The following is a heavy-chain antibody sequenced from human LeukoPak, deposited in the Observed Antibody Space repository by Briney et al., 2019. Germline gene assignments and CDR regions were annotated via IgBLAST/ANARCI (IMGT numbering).Heavy chain of an antibody. Sequence: SETLSLTCTVSGGSISSYYWSWIRQPPGKGLEWIGYIYYSGSTNYNPSLKSRVTISVDTSKNQFSLKLSSVTAADTAVYYCARETGYCSSTSCLNWFDPWGQGTPVTVSS. CDR1: GGSISSYY. D-gene: IGHD2-2*01. CDR3: ARETGYCSSTSCLNWFDP. CDR2: IYYSGST. V-gene: IGHV4-59*01. J-gene: IGHJ5*02.